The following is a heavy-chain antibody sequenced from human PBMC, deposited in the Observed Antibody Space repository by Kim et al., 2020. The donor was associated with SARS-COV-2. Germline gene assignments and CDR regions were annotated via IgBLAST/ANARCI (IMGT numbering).Heavy chain of an antibody. CDR2: ISGSGTTT. V-gene: IGHV3-23*01. CDR3: VIAYFSYYYYAMVV. Sequence: GGSLRLSCTASGIAFSSSAMSWVRQAPGKGLEWVSNISGSGTTTYYADFVKGRFTISRDNSKNTLYLQMNSLRAEDTAVYYCVIAYFSYYYYAMVVWGQRTTV. J-gene: IGHJ6*02. D-gene: IGHD3-3*01. CDR1: GIAFSSSA.